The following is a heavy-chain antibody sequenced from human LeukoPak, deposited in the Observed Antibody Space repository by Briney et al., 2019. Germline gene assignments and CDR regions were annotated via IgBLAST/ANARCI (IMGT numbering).Heavy chain of an antibody. D-gene: IGHD3-3*01. CDR3: AKDLNYDFWSGLGN. V-gene: IGHV3-30*18. CDR1: GFTFSSYG. Sequence: PGRSLRLSCAVSGFTFSSYGMHRVRQAPGKGLEWMAVISYDGTNKYYADSVKGRFTISRDNSKNTLYLQMNSLRAEDTAVYYCAKDLNYDFWSGLGNWGQGTLVTVSS. CDR2: ISYDGTNK. J-gene: IGHJ4*02.